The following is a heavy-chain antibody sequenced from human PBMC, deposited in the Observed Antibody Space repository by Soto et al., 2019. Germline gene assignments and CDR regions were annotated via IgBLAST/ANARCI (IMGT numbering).Heavy chain of an antibody. CDR2: ISWNSGSI. V-gene: IGHV3-9*01. D-gene: IGHD6-13*01. CDR3: AKDWDSAGRDNYFDY. J-gene: IGHJ4*02. CDR1: GFTFDDYA. Sequence: EVQLVESGGGLVQPGRSLRLSCAASGFTFDDYAMHWVRQAPGKGLEWVSGISWNSGSIGYADSVKGRFTISRDNAKNSLYLQMNSLRAEDTALYYCAKDWDSAGRDNYFDYWGQGTLVTVSS.